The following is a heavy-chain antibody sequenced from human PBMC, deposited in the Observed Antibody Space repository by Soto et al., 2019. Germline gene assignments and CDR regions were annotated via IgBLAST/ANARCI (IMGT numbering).Heavy chain of an antibody. J-gene: IGHJ4*02. V-gene: IGHV3-13*04. Sequence: GGSLRLSCAASGFTFSSDDMHWVRQATGKGLEWVSGIGTAGDTYYADSVKGRFTISRENAKNSLYLQMNSLRAGDTAVYFCARGFPMVRGVPSPFDYWGQGTLVTVSS. CDR2: IGTAGDT. CDR3: ARGFPMVRGVPSPFDY. D-gene: IGHD3-10*01. CDR1: GFTFSSDD.